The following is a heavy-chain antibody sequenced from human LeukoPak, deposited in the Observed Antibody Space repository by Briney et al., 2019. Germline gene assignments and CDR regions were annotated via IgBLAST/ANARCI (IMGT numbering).Heavy chain of an antibody. CDR2: ISAYNGYT. Sequence: ASVKVSCKASGYTFTNYGFSWVRQAPGQGLEWMGWISAYNGYTDYAQKLQFRVTMTTDTSTSTACMELRSLRSDDTAVYYCARDKAVTTEVTQHFQHWGQGTLVTVSS. J-gene: IGHJ1*01. V-gene: IGHV1-18*01. CDR1: GYTFTNYG. CDR3: ARDKAVTTEVTQHFQH. D-gene: IGHD4-23*01.